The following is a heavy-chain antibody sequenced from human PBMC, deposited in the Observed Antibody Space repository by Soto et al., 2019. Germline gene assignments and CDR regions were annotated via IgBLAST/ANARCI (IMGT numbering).Heavy chain of an antibody. V-gene: IGHV3-33*01. CDR3: ATLSDAFDI. CDR1: GFTFSTYV. J-gene: IGHJ3*02. CDR2: IWYDESNK. Sequence: QVQLVESGGGVVQPGRSLRLSCAASGFTFSTYVMHWVRQAPGKGLEWVAVIWYDESNKYYADSVKGRFTVSRDNSKNTLYLQMNSLRAEDTALYYCATLSDAFDIWGQGTMVPVSS.